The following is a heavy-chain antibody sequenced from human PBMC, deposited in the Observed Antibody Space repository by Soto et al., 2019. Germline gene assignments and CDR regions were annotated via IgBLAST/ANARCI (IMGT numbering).Heavy chain of an antibody. D-gene: IGHD3-22*01. J-gene: IGHJ4*02. CDR2: VFSSGTT. CDR1: GDSITSYY. V-gene: IGHV4-4*07. Sequence: SETLSLTCTVSGDSITSYYWTWIRQAAGKRLECIGRVFSSGTTNYNPSLKSRVTMSVDTSKNQLSLKLTSVTAADTAVYYCARVGDSGYYWYFDYRGQGALVTVSS. CDR3: ARVGDSGYYWYFDY.